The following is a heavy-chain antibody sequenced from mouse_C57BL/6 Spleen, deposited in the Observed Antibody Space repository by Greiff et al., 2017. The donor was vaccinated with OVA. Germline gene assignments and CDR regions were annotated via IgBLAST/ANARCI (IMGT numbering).Heavy chain of an antibody. Sequence: VQLQQPGAELVRPGSSVKLSCKASGYTFTSYWMDWVKQRPGQGLEWIGNIYPSDSETHYNQKFKDKATLTVDKSSSTAYMQLSSLTSEDSAVYYCARRGRRTRYFDVWGTGTTVTVSS. CDR3: ARRGRRTRYFDV. CDR2: IYPSDSET. CDR1: GYTFTSYW. D-gene: IGHD1-1*01. V-gene: IGHV1-61*01. J-gene: IGHJ1*03.